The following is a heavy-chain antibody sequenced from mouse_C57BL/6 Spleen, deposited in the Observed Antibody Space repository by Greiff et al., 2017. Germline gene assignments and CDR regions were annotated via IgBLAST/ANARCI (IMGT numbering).Heavy chain of an antibody. D-gene: IGHD1-1*01. CDR3: VRYGYGSSLDYAMDY. V-gene: IGHV2-9-1*01. CDR1: GFSLTSYA. Sequence: QVQLKESGPGLVAPSQCLSLTCTVSGFSLTSYAISWVRQPPGKGLEWLGVIWTGGGTNYNSAHKSRLSISKDNSKSQVFLKMNSLQTDDTARYYCVRYGYGSSLDYAMDYWGQGTSVTVSS. CDR2: IWTGGGT. J-gene: IGHJ4*01.